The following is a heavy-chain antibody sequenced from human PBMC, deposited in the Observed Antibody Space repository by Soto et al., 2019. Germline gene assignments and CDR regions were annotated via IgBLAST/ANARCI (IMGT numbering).Heavy chain of an antibody. J-gene: IGHJ5*02. V-gene: IGHV4-31*03. D-gene: IGHD3-9*01. CDR1: GGSISNDAYY. Sequence: QVQLQESGPGQVKHSQTLCLTCTVSGGSISNDAYYWSWIRRHPGKGREWIVYMHYSGTTYYNPSLRSRVTISLDTSKNQFSLKMSSVTAADTAVYYCARYYFSTGCYSNWFEPWGQGTLVTVSS. CDR2: MHYSGTT. CDR3: ARYYFSTGCYSNWFEP.